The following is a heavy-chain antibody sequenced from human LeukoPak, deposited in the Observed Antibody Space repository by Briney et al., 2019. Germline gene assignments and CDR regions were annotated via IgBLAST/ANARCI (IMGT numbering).Heavy chain of an antibody. CDR1: GGSFSGYY. Sequence: SETLSLTCAVYGGSFSGYYWSWIRQPPGKGLEWIGYIYYSGSTNYNPSLKSRVTISVDTSKNQFSLKLSSVTAADTAVYYCARRLQTYYDYVWGSYRPPGAFDIWGQGTMVTVSS. D-gene: IGHD3-16*02. CDR3: ARRLQTYYDYVWGSYRPPGAFDI. V-gene: IGHV4-59*08. J-gene: IGHJ3*02. CDR2: IYYSGST.